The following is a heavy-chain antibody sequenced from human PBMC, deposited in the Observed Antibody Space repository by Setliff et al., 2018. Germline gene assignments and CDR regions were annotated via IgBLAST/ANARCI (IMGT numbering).Heavy chain of an antibody. V-gene: IGHV4-34*12. CDR3: ARMSGFLYMDV. Sequence: PSETLSLTCAVYGDSLSGYYWSWIRQSPKKGLEWIGEIMPGRDTIYNPSLKSRLTISLDTSKNQFSLNLSSVTAADTAVYYCARMSGFLYMDVWGKGTTVTVSS. J-gene: IGHJ6*03. CDR1: GDSLSGYY. CDR2: IMPGRDT. D-gene: IGHD3-3*01.